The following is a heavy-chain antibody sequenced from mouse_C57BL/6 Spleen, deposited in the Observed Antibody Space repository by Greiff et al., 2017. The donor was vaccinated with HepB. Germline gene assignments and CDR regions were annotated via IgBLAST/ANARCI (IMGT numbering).Heavy chain of an antibody. CDR2: IYPRSGNT. CDR1: GYTFTSYG. J-gene: IGHJ2*01. V-gene: IGHV1-81*01. Sequence: QVQLKESGAELARPGASVKLSCKASGYTFTSYGISWVKQRTGQGLEWIGEIYPRSGNTYYNEKFEGKATLTADKSSSTAYMELRSLTSEDSAVYFCARIITTVVDPYYFDYWGQGTTLTVSS. D-gene: IGHD1-1*01. CDR3: ARIITTVVDPYYFDY.